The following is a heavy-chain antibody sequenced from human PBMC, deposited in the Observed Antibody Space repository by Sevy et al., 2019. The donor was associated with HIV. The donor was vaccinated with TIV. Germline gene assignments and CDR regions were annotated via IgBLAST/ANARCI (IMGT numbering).Heavy chain of an antibody. Sequence: ASVKVSCKISGYTLTEFSMHWVRQVPGKGLEWMGSFDPEDAKTIYAQKFQGRVTMTEDTSTDTAYMELRSLRSEDTAMYYCAITRKYSYESCGYFGYWGQGTLVSVSS. J-gene: IGHJ4*02. V-gene: IGHV1-24*01. CDR3: AITRKYSYESCGYFGY. CDR2: FDPEDAKT. CDR1: GYTLTEFS. D-gene: IGHD3-22*01.